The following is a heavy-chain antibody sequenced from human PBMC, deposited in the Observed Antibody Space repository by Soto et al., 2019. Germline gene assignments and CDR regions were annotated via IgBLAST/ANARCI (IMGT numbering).Heavy chain of an antibody. V-gene: IGHV3-74*01. D-gene: IGHD3-3*01. J-gene: IGHJ6*03. CDR2: INSDGSST. CDR1: GFIFSNSW. Sequence: EVQLVESGGDLVQPGGSLRLSCAASGFIFSNSWMHWVRQAPGKGLVWVSRINSDGSSTDYADSVKGRFTISRDNAKNTLYLQMNSLRAEDTALYYCARDWSGPGNSAYYYYNMDVWGKGTTVTVSS. CDR3: ARDWSGPGNSAYYYYNMDV.